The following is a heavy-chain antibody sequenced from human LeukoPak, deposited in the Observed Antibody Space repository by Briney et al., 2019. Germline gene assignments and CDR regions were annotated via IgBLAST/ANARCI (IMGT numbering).Heavy chain of an antibody. CDR3: ARHESTLLVVTARGFDY. J-gene: IGHJ4*02. CDR1: GGSISSSNHY. D-gene: IGHD2-21*02. Sequence: SETLSLTCTVSGGSISSSNHYWAWIRQPPGKGLEYIGNIYYSGDTNYNPSLKSRVTISVDTSKNHFSLSLSSVTAADTAVYFCARHESTLLVVTARGFDYWGQGILVTVSS. V-gene: IGHV4-39*01. CDR2: IYYSGDT.